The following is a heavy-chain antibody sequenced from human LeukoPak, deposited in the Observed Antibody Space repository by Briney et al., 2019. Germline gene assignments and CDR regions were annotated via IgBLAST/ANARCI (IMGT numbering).Heavy chain of an antibody. CDR3: ARVLTGVRGVVDY. J-gene: IGHJ4*02. CDR1: GYTFTGYY. V-gene: IGHV1-2*02. Sequence: ASVKVSCKASGYTFTGYYMHWVRQAPGQGLEWMGWINPNSGGTNYAQKFQGRVTMTRDTSISTAYMELSRLRSDDTAVYYCARVLTGVRGVVDYWGQGTLVTVSS. D-gene: IGHD3-10*01. CDR2: INPNSGGT.